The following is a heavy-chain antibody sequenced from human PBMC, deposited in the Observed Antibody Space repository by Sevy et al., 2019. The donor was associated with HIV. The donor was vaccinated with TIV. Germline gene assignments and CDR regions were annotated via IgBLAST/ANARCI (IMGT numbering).Heavy chain of an antibody. J-gene: IGHJ4*02. CDR2: ISYDGSNK. D-gene: IGHD1-26*01. V-gene: IGHV3-30-3*01. CDR3: ASVGPQDGWDY. Sequence: GGSLRLSCAASGFTFSSYAMHWVRQAPGKGLEWVAVISYDGSNKYYADSVKGRFTISGDNSKNTLYLQMNSLRAEDTAVYYCASVGPQDGWDYWGQGTLVTVSS. CDR1: GFTFSSYA.